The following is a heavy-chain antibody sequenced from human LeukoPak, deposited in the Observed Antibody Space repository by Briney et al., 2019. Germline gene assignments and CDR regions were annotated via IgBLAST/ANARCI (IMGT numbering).Heavy chain of an antibody. CDR2: IKQDGSER. J-gene: IGHJ4*02. Sequence: GGSLRLSCAASGFTFSSYWMNCVRQAPGKGLEWVANIKQDGSERYYVDSVKGRFTISRDNAKKLLSLQMNSLRGDDTAVYYCARVWQGMWLFDQWGQGTPVTVAS. CDR3: ARVWQGMWLFDQ. CDR1: GFTFSSYW. V-gene: IGHV3-7*05. D-gene: IGHD3-22*01.